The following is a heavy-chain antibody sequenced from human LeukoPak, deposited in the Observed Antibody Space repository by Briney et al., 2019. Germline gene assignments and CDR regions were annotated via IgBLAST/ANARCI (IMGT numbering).Heavy chain of an antibody. V-gene: IGHV3-23*01. CDR1: GFTFNNYA. CDR3: AKEEGYYYDSGGYYVEYFQH. J-gene: IGHJ1*01. Sequence: GGSLRLSCAASGFTFNNYAMSWVRQTPGKGLEWVSAISGSGGTTYYADSVKGRFTFSRDNSKNTLYLQMNSLRAEDTAVYYCAKEEGYYYDSGGYYVEYFQHWGQGTLVTVSS. CDR2: ISGSGGTT. D-gene: IGHD3-22*01.